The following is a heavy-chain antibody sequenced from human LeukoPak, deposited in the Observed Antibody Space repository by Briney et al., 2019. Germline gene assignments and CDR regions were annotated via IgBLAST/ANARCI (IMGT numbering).Heavy chain of an antibody. V-gene: IGHV4-59*01. CDR1: GGSINSYY. CDR2: IYYSGST. Sequence: SETLSLTCTVSGGSINSYYWSWIRQPPGRGLEWIWYIYYSGSTNYNPSLKSRVTISVDTSKNQFSLKLSSVTAADTAVYYCAGGGGAVDWFDPWGQGTLVTVSS. CDR3: AGGGGAVDWFDP. D-gene: IGHD2-21*01. J-gene: IGHJ5*02.